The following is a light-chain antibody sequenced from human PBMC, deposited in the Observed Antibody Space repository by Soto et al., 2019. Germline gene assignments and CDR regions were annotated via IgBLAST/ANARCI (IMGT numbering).Light chain of an antibody. J-gene: IGLJ2*01. CDR1: SANIGSKY. CDR3: GAWDGSLSVVL. CDR2: DND. V-gene: IGLV1-51*01. Sequence: QSVLTQPPSVSAAPGQKVTISCSGSSANIGSKYVSWYQHLPGTAPKLVIYDNDRRPSEIPDRFSASKSGTSATLDITGRQTGDEADYYCGAWDGSLSVVLFGGGTKLTVL.